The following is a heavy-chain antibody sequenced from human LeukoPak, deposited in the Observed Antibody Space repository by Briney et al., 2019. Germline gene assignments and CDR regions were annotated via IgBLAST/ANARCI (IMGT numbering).Heavy chain of an antibody. D-gene: IGHD6-19*01. V-gene: IGHV1-2*02. CDR2: IHPNSGGA. CDR1: GYTITDYY. J-gene: IGHJ4*02. Sequence: ASVKVSCKASGYTITDYYLHWERQAPGQGLEWMGWIHPNSGGANYAQKFQGRVTMTRDTSISTAYMELTSLRSDDTAVYYCARLATVPGWGQGTLVIVSS. CDR3: ARLATVPG.